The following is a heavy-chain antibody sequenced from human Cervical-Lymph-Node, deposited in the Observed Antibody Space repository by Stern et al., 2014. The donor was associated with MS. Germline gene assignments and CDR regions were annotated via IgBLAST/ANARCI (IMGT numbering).Heavy chain of an antibody. CDR3: ARDTSSPERSDW. CDR1: GFTVSRDS. V-gene: IGHV3-53*01. CDR2: ITNVGST. Sequence: EVQLVESGGGVIQPGGSLRLPCTASGFTVSRDSMTWVRQAPGTGLEWVSLITNVGSTFYTDSGKGRFTISRDDSKNTVYLHMTSLRAEDTAMYYCARDTSSPERSDWWGQGTLVTVSS. D-gene: IGHD1-1*01. J-gene: IGHJ4*02.